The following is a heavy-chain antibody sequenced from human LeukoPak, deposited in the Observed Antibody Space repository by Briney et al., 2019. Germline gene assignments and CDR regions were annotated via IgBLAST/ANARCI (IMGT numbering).Heavy chain of an antibody. Sequence: AGGSLRLSCVASGFTFNEYHMGWIRHAPGKALVWVSYNGRDGTAIYYADSAKGRFTISRDNTEKSLYLQMNSLRADDTAVYFCARLWGGLTMSRFLDSWGQGTPVTVSS. J-gene: IGHJ1*01. D-gene: IGHD3-16*01. CDR3: ARLWGGLTMSRFLDS. CDR2: NGRDGTAI. V-gene: IGHV3-11*01. CDR1: GFTFNEYH.